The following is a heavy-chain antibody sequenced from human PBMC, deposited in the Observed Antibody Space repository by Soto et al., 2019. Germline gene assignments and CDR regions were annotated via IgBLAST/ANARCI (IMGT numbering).Heavy chain of an antibody. Sequence: PSETLSLTCSVSGDSISNSGYYWSWIRQHPGKGLEWIGHIYYTGHTQSNPSLKSRPTISVDTSKNQFSLNLSSVTAADTAVYYCARDSGFYSSSSFDYWGQGNLVAVSS. CDR1: GDSISNSGYY. CDR3: ARDSGFYSSSSFDY. D-gene: IGHD6-6*01. J-gene: IGHJ4*02. V-gene: IGHV4-31*03. CDR2: IYYTGHT.